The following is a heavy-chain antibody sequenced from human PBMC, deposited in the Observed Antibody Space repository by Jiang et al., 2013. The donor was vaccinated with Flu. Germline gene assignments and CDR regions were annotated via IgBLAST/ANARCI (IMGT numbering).Heavy chain of an antibody. D-gene: IGHD3-9*01. Sequence: FSGYYWTWIRQPPGKGLEWIGEIKHDGSTNYNPSLKSRVAISVDTSKNQFSLRLSSVTAADTAVYYCARGGRGAHYRILTGYQPGFDFWGQGTLVTVSS. J-gene: IGHJ4*02. CDR1: FSGYY. V-gene: IGHV4-34*01. CDR3: ARGGRGAHYRILTGYQPGFDF. CDR2: IKHDGST.